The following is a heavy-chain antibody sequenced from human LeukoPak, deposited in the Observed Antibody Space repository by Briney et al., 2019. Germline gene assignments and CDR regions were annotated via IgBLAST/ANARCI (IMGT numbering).Heavy chain of an antibody. V-gene: IGHV3-33*01. CDR3: AGQGDIQLWSRYYYYYGMDV. D-gene: IGHD5-18*01. Sequence: GGSLRLSCAASGFTFSSYGMHWVRQAPGKGLEWVAVIWYDGSNKYYADSVKGRFTISRDNSKNTLYLQMNSLRAEDTAVYYCAGQGDIQLWSRYYYYYGMDVWGQGTTVTVSS. CDR2: IWYDGSNK. J-gene: IGHJ6*02. CDR1: GFTFSSYG.